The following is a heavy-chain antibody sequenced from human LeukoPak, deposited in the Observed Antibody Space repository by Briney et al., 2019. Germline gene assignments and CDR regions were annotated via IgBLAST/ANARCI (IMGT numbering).Heavy chain of an antibody. D-gene: IGHD2-2*01. CDR2: MSPNSGNT. CDR3: AIVVCSSTSCYSFDY. J-gene: IGHJ4*02. Sequence: ASVKVSCKASGYTFTSYDINWVRQATGQGLEWMGWMSPNSGNTGYAQKFQGRVTMTRNTSISTAYMELSSLRSEDTAVYYCAIVVCSSTSCYSFDYWGQGTLVTVSS. V-gene: IGHV1-8*01. CDR1: GYTFTSYD.